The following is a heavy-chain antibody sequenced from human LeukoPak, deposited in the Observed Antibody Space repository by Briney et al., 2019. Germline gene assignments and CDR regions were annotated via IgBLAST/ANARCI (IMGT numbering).Heavy chain of an antibody. CDR1: GGSISSGGYS. CDR3: ARITGWNPLEAAHLDY. J-gene: IGHJ4*02. D-gene: IGHD1-1*01. Sequence: PSETLSLTCAVSGGSISSGGYSWNWIRQPPGKGLEWIGYIYYSGSTYYNPSLKSRVTISEDTSKNQFSLKLTSVTAADTAVYYCARITGWNPLEAAHLDYWGQGTLVTVSS. V-gene: IGHV4-30-4*07. CDR2: IYYSGST.